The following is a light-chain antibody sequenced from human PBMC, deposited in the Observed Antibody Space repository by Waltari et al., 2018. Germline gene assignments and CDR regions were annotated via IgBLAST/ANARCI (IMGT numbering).Light chain of an antibody. CDR2: DSS. CDR1: QSVSTY. V-gene: IGKV3-11*01. J-gene: IGKJ4*01. CDR3: QQRYKWPLT. Sequence: EIVLTQSPATLPLSPGARATLSCRASQSVSTYLAWYQQRPGQPPRLLIYDSSSRATGIPARFSGSGSETDFTLTISSLEPEDFAVYYCQQRYKWPLTFGGGSKVEI.